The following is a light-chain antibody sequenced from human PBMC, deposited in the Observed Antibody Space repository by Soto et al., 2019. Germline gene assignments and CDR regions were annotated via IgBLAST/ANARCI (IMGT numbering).Light chain of an antibody. Sequence: QSVLNQPPSASGTPGQRVTISCSGSSSNIGSNYVYWYQQLPGTAPKLLIYRNNQRPSGVPARFSGSKSGTSASLAINGLRSEDEADYYCAAWDDSLSGRVFGGGTKLTVL. CDR1: SSNIGSNY. CDR3: AAWDDSLSGRV. J-gene: IGLJ3*02. CDR2: RNN. V-gene: IGLV1-47*01.